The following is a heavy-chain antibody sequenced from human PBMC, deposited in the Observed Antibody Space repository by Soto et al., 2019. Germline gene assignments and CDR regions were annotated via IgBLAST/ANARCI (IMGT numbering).Heavy chain of an antibody. Sequence: GWSLRLSCEASVFTFIDYWMSWVRQAPGKGPEWVANIKFDGSEKQYVDSVRGRFTISRDNSRNSLFLQMNSLRAGDTAVYYCVKDGGYCSSSTCYSPRNHYFDSWGQGTLVTVSS. CDR3: VKDGGYCSSSTCYSPRNHYFDS. V-gene: IGHV3-7*03. CDR1: VFTFIDYW. CDR2: IKFDGSEK. J-gene: IGHJ4*02. D-gene: IGHD2-2*01.